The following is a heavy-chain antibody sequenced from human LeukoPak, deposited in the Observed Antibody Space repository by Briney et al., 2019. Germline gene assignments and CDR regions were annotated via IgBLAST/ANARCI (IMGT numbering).Heavy chain of an antibody. Sequence: SETLSLTCTVSGGSLTSTSHYWGWIRQPPGKGLEWIGTVYYGGNTNSNPSLKSRVSISVDPSESQFSLSLTSVTAADTAVYYCFSGYDCASDYFGMDVWGQGTAVIVSS. J-gene: IGHJ6*02. D-gene: IGHD5-12*01. CDR3: FSGYDCASDYFGMDV. CDR1: GGSLTSTSHY. CDR2: VYYGGNT. V-gene: IGHV4-39*01.